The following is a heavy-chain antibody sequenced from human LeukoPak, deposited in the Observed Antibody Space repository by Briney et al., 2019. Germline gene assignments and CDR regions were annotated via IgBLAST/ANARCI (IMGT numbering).Heavy chain of an antibody. CDR2: IRSKANSYAT. V-gene: IGHV3-73*01. CDR1: GFTFSGSA. CDR3: SSGGYCTSTSCYGEH. Sequence: GGSLRLSCAASGFTFSGSAMHWVRQASGKGLEWVGRIRSKANSYATAYGASVKGRFTISRDDSKNTAYLQMNSLKTEDTAVYYCSSGGYCTSTSCYGEHWGQGTLVTVSS. J-gene: IGHJ4*02. D-gene: IGHD2-2*01.